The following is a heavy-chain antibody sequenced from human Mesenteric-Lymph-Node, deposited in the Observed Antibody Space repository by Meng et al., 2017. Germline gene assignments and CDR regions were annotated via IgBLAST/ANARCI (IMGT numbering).Heavy chain of an antibody. CDR1: GFSVSSNY. D-gene: IGHD4-17*01. J-gene: IGHJ3*02. Sequence: GESLKISCAASGFSVSSNYMRWVRQAPGKGLEWVSVIYGDGRIYYADSVKGRFTIFRDNSKNTVYIQMNNLRPEDTAVYYCARDSATVITHDARPNAAFDIWGQGTMVTVSS. CDR2: IYGDGRI. V-gene: IGHV3-66*02. CDR3: ARDSATVITHDARPNAAFDI.